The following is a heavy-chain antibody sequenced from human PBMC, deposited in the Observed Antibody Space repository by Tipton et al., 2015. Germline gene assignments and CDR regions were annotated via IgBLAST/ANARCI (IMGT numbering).Heavy chain of an antibody. CDR3: ARARGRHGGLFDS. CDR2: ISHSGNT. D-gene: IGHD4-23*01. Sequence: LRLSCAVSAYSITSDYYWGWIRQPPGKGLEWIGSISHSGNTYYNPSLKSRVTMSRDTSKTQFSLKMSSVTASDTAVYYCARARGRHGGLFDSWGQGTLVIVSS. V-gene: IGHV4-38-2*01. J-gene: IGHJ4*02. CDR1: AYSITSDYY.